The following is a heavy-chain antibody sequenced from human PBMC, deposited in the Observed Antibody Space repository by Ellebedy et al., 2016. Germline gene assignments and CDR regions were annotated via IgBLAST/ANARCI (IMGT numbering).Heavy chain of an antibody. CDR2: VFHTGAA. D-gene: IGHD6-19*01. Sequence: SETLSLTCNVSSGSVTSDYWNWIRRPPGKGLEWTGYVFHTGAAIYNPSLKSRVTMSVDTSKSQFSLRLTSVTAADTAVYYCAKWNGGWYAFEVWGQGTMVTVS. CDR3: AKWNGGWYAFEV. CDR1: SGSVTSDY. V-gene: IGHV4-59*02. J-gene: IGHJ3*01.